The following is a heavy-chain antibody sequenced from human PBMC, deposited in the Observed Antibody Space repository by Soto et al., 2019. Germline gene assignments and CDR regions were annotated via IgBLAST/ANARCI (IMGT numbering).Heavy chain of an antibody. D-gene: IGHD2-15*01. V-gene: IGHV3-66*01. CDR3: AREEGYCGGGYCFRSAFDL. Sequence: SCKASGDTFSTYTITWVRQAPGQGLEWVSLIYSGGSTDYADSVKGRFMISRDNSNNTLYLQMNSLRAEDTAVYYCAREEGYCGGGYCFRSAFDLWGQGTVVTVSS. CDR2: IYSGGST. CDR1: GDTFSTYT. J-gene: IGHJ3*01.